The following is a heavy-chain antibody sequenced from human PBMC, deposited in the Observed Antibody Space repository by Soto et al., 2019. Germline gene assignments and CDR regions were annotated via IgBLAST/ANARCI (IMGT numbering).Heavy chain of an antibody. CDR3: ARQVAVAGTWFDP. J-gene: IGHJ5*02. CDR2: IYPGDSDT. D-gene: IGHD6-19*01. CDR1: GYSFTSYW. Sequence: PGESLKISCKGSGYSFTSYWIGWVRQMPGKGLEWMGIIYPGDSDTRYSPSFQGQVTITADKSISTAYLQWSSLKASDTAMYYCARQVAVAGTWFDPWGQGTLVTVSS. V-gene: IGHV5-51*01.